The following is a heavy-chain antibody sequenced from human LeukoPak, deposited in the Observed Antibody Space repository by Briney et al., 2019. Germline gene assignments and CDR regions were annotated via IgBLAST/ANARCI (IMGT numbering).Heavy chain of an antibody. CDR3: AKDIVGALFDY. V-gene: IGHV3-30-3*01. CDR2: ISYDGSNK. J-gene: IGHJ4*02. D-gene: IGHD1-26*01. Sequence: PGGSLRLSCAASGFTFSSYAMHWVRQAPGKGLEWVAVISYDGSNKYYADSVKGRFTISRDNSKNTLYLQMNSLRAEDTAVYYCAKDIVGALFDYWGQGTLVTVSS. CDR1: GFTFSSYA.